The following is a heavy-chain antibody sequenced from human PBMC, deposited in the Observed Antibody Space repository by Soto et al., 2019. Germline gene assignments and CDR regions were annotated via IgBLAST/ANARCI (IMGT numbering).Heavy chain of an antibody. V-gene: IGHV3-23*01. Sequence: PGGSLRLSCAASGFTLSSYAVSWVRQAPGKGLEWVSAISGSGGSTYYADSVTGRFTIYTDNSKNTLYLQMNSLRAEDTAVYYCAKSLGPLGIMITFGGVHTFDYWGQGTLVTVSS. J-gene: IGHJ4*02. CDR3: AKSLGPLGIMITFGGVHTFDY. CDR2: ISGSGGST. D-gene: IGHD3-16*01. CDR1: GFTLSSYA.